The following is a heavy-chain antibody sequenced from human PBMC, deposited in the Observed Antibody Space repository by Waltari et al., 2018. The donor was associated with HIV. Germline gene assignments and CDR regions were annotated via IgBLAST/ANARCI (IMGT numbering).Heavy chain of an antibody. CDR3: ARANSSTSRYSAFDM. D-gene: IGHD2-2*02. CDR1: GGSISSFY. CDR2: FYSSGNS. Sequence: PSETLSLTCTVSGGSISSFYWSWVRQPAGKGLEWIGRFYSSGNSNYNPSLKSRVTLSLDTSKNQFSLNLSSVTAADTAVYYCARANSSTSRYSAFDMWGQGTVVTVSS. J-gene: IGHJ3*02. V-gene: IGHV4-4*07.